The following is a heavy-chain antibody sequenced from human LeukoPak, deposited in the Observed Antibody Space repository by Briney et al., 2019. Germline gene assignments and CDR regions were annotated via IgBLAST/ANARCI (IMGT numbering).Heavy chain of an antibody. J-gene: IGHJ4*02. CDR2: IYYSGST. Sequence: KPSETLSLTCTVSGGSISSSSYYWGWIHQPPGKGLEWIGSIYYSGSTYYNPSLKSRVTISVDTSKNQFSLKLSSVTAADTAVYYCARHAESGTTFEKWGQGTLVTVSS. CDR1: GGSISSSSYY. CDR3: ARHAESGTTFEK. D-gene: IGHD1-26*01. V-gene: IGHV4-39*01.